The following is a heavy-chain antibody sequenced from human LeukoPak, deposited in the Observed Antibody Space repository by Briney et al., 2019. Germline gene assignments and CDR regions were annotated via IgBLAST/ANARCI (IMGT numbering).Heavy chain of an antibody. CDR2: IHDRRAT. Sequence: SETLSLTCTVSGDSIRSLYWSWIRQPPGKGLEWIGYIHDRRATKYNPSLKSRVTISADTSKNQFSLRLSSVTAADTAVYYCARGSLDYYGSGSHPYYYYYMDVWGKGTTVTVSS. V-gene: IGHV4-4*09. CDR1: GDSIRSLY. D-gene: IGHD3-10*01. CDR3: ARGSLDYYGSGSHPYYYYYMDV. J-gene: IGHJ6*03.